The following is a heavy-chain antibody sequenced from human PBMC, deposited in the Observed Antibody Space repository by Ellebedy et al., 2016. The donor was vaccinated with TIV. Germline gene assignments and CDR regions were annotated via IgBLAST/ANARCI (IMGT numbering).Heavy chain of an antibody. CDR1: GFAVNGYY. Sequence: GESLKISCAASGFAVNGYYITWVRQAPGKGLDWVSVIFTSDVTSYTDSVRGRFTISRDTYKNTVNLQMNSLRFEDTAIYYCAVVDFCWGQGTLVTVSS. V-gene: IGHV3-53*01. CDR3: AVVDFC. J-gene: IGHJ4*02. CDR2: IFTSDVT. D-gene: IGHD2-15*01.